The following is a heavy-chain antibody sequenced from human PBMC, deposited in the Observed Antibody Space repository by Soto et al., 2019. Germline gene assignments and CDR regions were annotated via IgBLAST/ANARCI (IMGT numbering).Heavy chain of an antibody. CDR2: IGTAGDT. Sequence: GGSLRLSCAASGFTFSSYDMHWVRQATGKGLEWVSAIGTAGDTYYPGSVKGRFTISRENAKNSLYLQMNSLRAEDTAVYYCAREYTAWPLAYGLDVWGQGTTVTVSS. CDR3: AREYTAWPLAYGLDV. V-gene: IGHV3-13*01. CDR1: GFTFSSYD. J-gene: IGHJ6*02. D-gene: IGHD2-2*02.